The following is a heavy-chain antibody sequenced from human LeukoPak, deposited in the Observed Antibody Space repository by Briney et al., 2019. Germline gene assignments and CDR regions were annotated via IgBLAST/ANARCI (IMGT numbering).Heavy chain of an antibody. CDR3: AKDLPRGIGAAAGTGAFDI. CDR2: ISSSSSYI. Sequence: GGSLRLSCAASGFTFSSYSMNWVRQAPGKGLEWVSSISSSSSYIYYADSVKGRFTISRGNSKNTLYLQMNSLRAEDTAVYYCAKDLPRGIGAAAGTGAFDIWGQGTMVTVSS. J-gene: IGHJ3*02. V-gene: IGHV3-21*04. CDR1: GFTFSSYS. D-gene: IGHD6-13*01.